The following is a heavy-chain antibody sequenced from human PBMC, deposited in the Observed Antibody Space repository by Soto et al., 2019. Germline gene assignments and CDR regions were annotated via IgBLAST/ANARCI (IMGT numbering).Heavy chain of an antibody. J-gene: IGHJ4*02. D-gene: IGHD1-26*01. CDR1: GYTFTSYD. CDR3: ASGISGSCRLNY. Sequence: QVQLVQSGAEVKKPGASVKVSCKASGYTFTSYDINWVRQATGQGLEWMGWMNPNSGNTGYAQKFQGRVTMTRNTSMNTAYMELSSLSSECSAGYYCASGISGSCRLNYWGRGTPGTVSS. V-gene: IGHV1-8*01. CDR2: MNPNSGNT.